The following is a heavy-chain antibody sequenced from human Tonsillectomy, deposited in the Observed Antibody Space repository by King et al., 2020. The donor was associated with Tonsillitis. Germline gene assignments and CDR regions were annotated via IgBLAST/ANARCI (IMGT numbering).Heavy chain of an antibody. CDR3: ARSIVVVVAAIDDAFDI. D-gene: IGHD2-15*01. J-gene: IGHJ3*02. V-gene: IGHV4-34*01. CDR1: GGSFSGYY. CDR2: INHSGST. Sequence: VQLQQWGAGLLKPSETLSLTCAVYGGSFSGYYWSWIRQPPGKGLEWIGEINHSGSTNYNPSLKSRVTISVDTSKNQFSLKLSSLTAADTAVYYRARSIVVVVAAIDDAFDIWGQGTMVTVSS.